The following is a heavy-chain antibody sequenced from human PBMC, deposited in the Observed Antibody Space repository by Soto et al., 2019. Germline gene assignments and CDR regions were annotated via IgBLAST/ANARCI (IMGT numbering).Heavy chain of an antibody. CDR3: AKGEERDIAAAGVSSEAGGNLYYYGFDV. CDR2: ISASGGMA. J-gene: IGHJ6*02. Sequence: GGSLRLSCAASGFTFSNYAMSWVRQAPGKGLEWVLGISASGGMADHAASVKGRFSIFRDNSKNTVSLSMKSLRVEDTAVYYCAKGEERDIAAAGVSSEAGGNLYYYGFDVWGQGTTVTVSS. D-gene: IGHD6-13*01. CDR1: GFTFSNYA. V-gene: IGHV3-23*01.